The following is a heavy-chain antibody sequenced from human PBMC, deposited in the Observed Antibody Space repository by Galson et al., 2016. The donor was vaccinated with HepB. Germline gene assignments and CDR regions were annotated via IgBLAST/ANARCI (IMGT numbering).Heavy chain of an antibody. CDR1: GFTFSSYS. Sequence: SLRLSCAASGFTFSSYSMNWVRRAPGKGLEWVSSISSRSNYIYYADSVKGRFTISRDNAKNSLYLQMNSLRAEDTALYYCARDGELGGSYYGRDFDIWGQGRMGTVS. J-gene: IGHJ3*02. CDR2: ISSRSNYI. V-gene: IGHV3-21*01. CDR3: ARDGELGGSYYGRDFDI. D-gene: IGHD1-26*01.